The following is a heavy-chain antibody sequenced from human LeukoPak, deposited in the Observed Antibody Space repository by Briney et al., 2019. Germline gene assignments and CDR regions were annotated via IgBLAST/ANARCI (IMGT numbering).Heavy chain of an antibody. V-gene: IGHV3-33*01. J-gene: IGHJ4*02. CDR2: IWYDGSNK. D-gene: IGHD3-3*01. Sequence: PGGSLRLSCAASGFTFRNYAMHWVRQAPGKGLEWVAYIWYDGSNKHYPDSVKGRFTISRDNSKNTVVLQMDSLRAEDTAVYYCARDAFGVDKSPFWGQGTLVTVSS. CDR1: GFTFRNYA. CDR3: ARDAFGVDKSPF.